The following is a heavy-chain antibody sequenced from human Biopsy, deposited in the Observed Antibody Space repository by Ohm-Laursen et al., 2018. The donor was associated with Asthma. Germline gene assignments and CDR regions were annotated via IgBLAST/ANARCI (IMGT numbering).Heavy chain of an antibody. CDR3: AKRRGYSGHDNDY. Sequence: SSLRLSCSASGFMFRSFGMHWVRQAPGKGLEWVAVISYDGNHKFYEDSVKGRFTISRDNSKNTLYLQMNGLRTEDTAVYYCAKRRGYSGHDNDYWGQRTLVSVSS. J-gene: IGHJ4*02. CDR2: ISYDGNHK. CDR1: GFMFRSFG. V-gene: IGHV3-30*18. D-gene: IGHD5-12*01.